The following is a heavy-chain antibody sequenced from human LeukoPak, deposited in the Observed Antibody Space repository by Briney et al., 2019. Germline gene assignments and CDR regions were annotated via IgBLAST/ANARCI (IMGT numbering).Heavy chain of an antibody. V-gene: IGHV1-69*06. J-gene: IGHJ4*02. Sequence: SVTVSCKASGGTFSSYAISWVRQAPGQGLEWMGRIIPIFGTANYAQKFQGRVTITADRATSTAYMELSSPRSEDTAVYYCARVAQHGTAGVRGVMPYDYWGQGTLVSV. D-gene: IGHD3-10*01. CDR3: ARVAQHGTAGVRGVMPYDY. CDR1: GGTFSSYA. CDR2: IIPIFGTA.